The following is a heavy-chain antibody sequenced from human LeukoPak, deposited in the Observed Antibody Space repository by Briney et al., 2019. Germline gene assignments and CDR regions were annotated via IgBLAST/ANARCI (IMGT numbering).Heavy chain of an antibody. V-gene: IGHV3-23*01. CDR3: AKGPSDDFWSGYYPNYGMDV. J-gene: IGHJ6*02. D-gene: IGHD3-3*01. Sequence: PGGSLRLSCAASGFTFSSYAMSWVRQAPGEGLEWVSAISGSGGSTYYADSVKGRFTISRDNSKNTLYLQMNSLRAEDTAVYYCAKGPSDDFWSGYYPNYGMDVWGQGTTVTVSS. CDR1: GFTFSSYA. CDR2: ISGSGGST.